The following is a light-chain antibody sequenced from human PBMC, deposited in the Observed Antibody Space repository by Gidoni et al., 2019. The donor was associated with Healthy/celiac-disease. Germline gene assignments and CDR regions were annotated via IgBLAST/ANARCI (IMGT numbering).Light chain of an antibody. CDR2: GAS. J-gene: IGKJ2*01. V-gene: IGKV3-20*01. CDR1: QSVSSSY. Sequence: EIVFTYSLGTLSFSPGERHNLSFRASQSVSSSYLAWYQQKPGQAPRLLIYGASSRATGIPDRFSGSGSGTDFTLTISRLEPEDIAVYYCQQYGSSLYTFGQGTKLEIK. CDR3: QQYGSSLYT.